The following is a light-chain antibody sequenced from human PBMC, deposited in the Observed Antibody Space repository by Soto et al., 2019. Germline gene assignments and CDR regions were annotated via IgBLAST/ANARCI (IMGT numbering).Light chain of an antibody. V-gene: IGKV3-20*01. Sequence: EIVLTQSPGTLSLSPGEGATLSCRASQSINSRYLAWYQQKPGQAPRLLIYGASSRAPGIPDRFSGSGSGPDFTLTISRLEPEDFAVYYCQQFGSSPGFTFGPGTKVDIK. CDR3: QQFGSSPGFT. CDR2: GAS. J-gene: IGKJ3*01. CDR1: QSINSRY.